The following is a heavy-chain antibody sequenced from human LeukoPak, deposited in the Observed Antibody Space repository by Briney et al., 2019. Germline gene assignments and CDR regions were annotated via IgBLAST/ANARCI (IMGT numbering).Heavy chain of an antibody. CDR3: ARDHWNRGWKFDY. CDR2: LNWNGGST. CDR1: GFTFSSYG. Sequence: GGSLRLSCAASGFTFSSYGMSWVRQVPGKGLEWVSGLNWNGGSTGYADSVKGRFTISRDNAKNSLYLQMNSLRAEDTAVYYCARDHWNRGWKFDYWGQGTLVTVSS. J-gene: IGHJ4*02. D-gene: IGHD1-1*01. V-gene: IGHV3-20*04.